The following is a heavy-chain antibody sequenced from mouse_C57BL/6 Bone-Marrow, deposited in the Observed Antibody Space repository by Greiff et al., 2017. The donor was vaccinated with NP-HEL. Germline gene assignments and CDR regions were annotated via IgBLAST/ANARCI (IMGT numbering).Heavy chain of an antibody. CDR1: GYTFTSYW. D-gene: IGHD2-2*01. CDR3: ARALYYGYDGGYFDY. CDR2: IHPNSGST. J-gene: IGHJ2*01. V-gene: IGHV1-64*01. Sequence: VQLQQPGAELVKPGASVKLSCKASGYTFTSYWMHWVKQRPGQGLEWIGMIHPNSGSTNYNEKFKSKATLTVDKSSSTAYMQLSSLTSEDSAVYYCARALYYGYDGGYFDYWGQGTTLTVSS.